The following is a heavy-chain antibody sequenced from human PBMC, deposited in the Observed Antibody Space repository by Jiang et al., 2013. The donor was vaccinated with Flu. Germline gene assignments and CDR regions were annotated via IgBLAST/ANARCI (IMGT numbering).Heavy chain of an antibody. V-gene: IGHV4-39*01. CDR2: IYYSGST. D-gene: IGHD4-17*01. CDR3: ARLDYGDGYYYYGMDV. J-gene: IGHJ6*02. Sequence: LLKPSETLSLTCTVSGGSISSSHYLWGWIRQPPGKGLEWIGSIYYSGSTYYNPSLKSRVTMSVDTSKNQFSLKLSSVTAADTAVYYYARLDYGDGYYYYGMDVWGQGTTVAVSS. CDR1: GGSISSSHYL.